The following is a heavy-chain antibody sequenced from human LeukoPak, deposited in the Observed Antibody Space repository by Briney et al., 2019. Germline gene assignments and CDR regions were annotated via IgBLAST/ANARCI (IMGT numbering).Heavy chain of an antibody. J-gene: IGHJ4*02. Sequence: ASVKVSCKASGYTFTSYDIDWVRQATGQGLEWMGWMNPSSGNTGYAQKFQGRVTMTRNTSISTAYMELSSLRSEDTAVYYCARGLARTSMVTRGGVRFDYWGQGTLVTVSS. D-gene: IGHD5-18*01. V-gene: IGHV1-8*01. CDR3: ARGLARTSMVTRGGVRFDY. CDR1: GYTFTSYD. CDR2: MNPSSGNT.